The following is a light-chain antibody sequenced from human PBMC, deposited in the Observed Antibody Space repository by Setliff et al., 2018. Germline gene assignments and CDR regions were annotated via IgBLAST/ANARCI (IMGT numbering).Light chain of an antibody. J-gene: IGLJ2*01. CDR2: DVN. V-gene: IGLV2-14*03. Sequence: QSALTQPASVSGSPGQSITISCTGTSSDVGVYKYVSWYQQHPGKAPRLMIYDVNKRPSGVSYRFSGSKSGNTATLTISGLQAEDEADYYCSSYTSSTTGIFGGGTKVTVL. CDR1: SSDVGVYKY. CDR3: SSYTSSTTGI.